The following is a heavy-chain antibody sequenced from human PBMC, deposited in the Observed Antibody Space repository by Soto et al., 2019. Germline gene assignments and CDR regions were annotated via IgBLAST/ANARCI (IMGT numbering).Heavy chain of an antibody. CDR2: TYYRSKWYN. V-gene: IGHV6-1*01. Sequence: PSQTLSLTCAISGDSVSSNSAAWNWIRQSPSRGLEWLGRTYYRSKWYNDYAVSVKSRITINPDTSKNQFSLQLNSVTPEDTAVYYCARVTRYYYGSGSHYFDYWGQGTLVTVSS. D-gene: IGHD3-10*01. CDR1: GDSVSSNSAA. CDR3: ARVTRYYYGSGSHYFDY. J-gene: IGHJ4*02.